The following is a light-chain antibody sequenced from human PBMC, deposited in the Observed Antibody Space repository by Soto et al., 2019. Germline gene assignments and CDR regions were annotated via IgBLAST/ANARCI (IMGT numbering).Light chain of an antibody. Sequence: ILLTQSPSTLSVSPGERATLSCRASQSVSSNLAWYQKKPGQAPRLLIYGAYTRAAGVPARFSGSGSGTELTLTITSLQPEDIALYYCQQYNIWPPITFGQGTRLEIK. V-gene: IGKV3-15*01. CDR2: GAY. CDR1: QSVSSN. CDR3: QQYNIWPPIT. J-gene: IGKJ5*01.